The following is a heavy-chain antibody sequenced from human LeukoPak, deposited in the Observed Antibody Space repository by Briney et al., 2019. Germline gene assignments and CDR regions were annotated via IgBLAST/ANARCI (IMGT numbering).Heavy chain of an antibody. D-gene: IGHD4-17*01. V-gene: IGHV4-39*07. CDR3: ARVHGDYDPLIDY. J-gene: IGHJ4*02. Sequence: PSETLSLTCTVSGGSISSSSYYWGWIRQPPGKGLEWIGSIYYSGSTYYNPSLKSRVTISVDTSKNQFSLKLSSVTAADTAVYYCARVHGDYDPLIDYWGQGTLVTVSS. CDR1: GGSISSSSYY. CDR2: IYYSGST.